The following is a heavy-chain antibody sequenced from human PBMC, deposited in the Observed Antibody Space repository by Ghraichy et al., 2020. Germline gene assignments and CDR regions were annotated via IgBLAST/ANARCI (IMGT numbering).Heavy chain of an antibody. Sequence: GESLNISCAASGFTFSSFGMHWVRQAPGKGLEWVAVIWYDGSNKYYADSVKGRFTISRDNSKNTVFLHMNSLRAEDTAVYYCARDHNSAGGYCTNIGCSGDGNYYGMDVWGQGTTVTVSS. CDR2: IWYDGSNK. D-gene: IGHD2-8*01. CDR1: GFTFSSFG. CDR3: ARDHNSAGGYCTNIGCSGDGNYYGMDV. V-gene: IGHV3-33*01. J-gene: IGHJ6*02.